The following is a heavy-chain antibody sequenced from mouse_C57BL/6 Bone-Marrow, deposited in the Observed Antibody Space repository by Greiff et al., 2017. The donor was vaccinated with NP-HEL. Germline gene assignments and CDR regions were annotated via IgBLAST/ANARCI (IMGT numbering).Heavy chain of an antibody. D-gene: IGHD4-1*01. J-gene: IGHJ3*01. CDR1: GYTFTSYW. CDR2: IDPSDSYT. Sequence: QVQLQQPGAELVIPGASVKLSCKASGYTFTSYWMHWVKQRPGQGLEWIGEIDPSDSYTNYNQKFKGKSTLTVDKSSSTAYMQLSSLTSEDSAVYYCAREGNWDEAWFAYWGQGTLVTVSA. CDR3: AREGNWDEAWFAY. V-gene: IGHV1-69*01.